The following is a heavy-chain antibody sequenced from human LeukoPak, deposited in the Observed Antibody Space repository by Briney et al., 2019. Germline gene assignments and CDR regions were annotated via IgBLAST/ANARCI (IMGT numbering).Heavy chain of an antibody. J-gene: IGHJ2*01. CDR3: AKGVTVATPWYFDL. D-gene: IGHD4-17*01. CDR1: KFTFSDYS. V-gene: IGHV3-23*01. CDR2: ISGGGGST. Sequence: PGGSLRLSCAASKFTFSDYSMSWVRQAPGKGLEWVSAISGGGGSTYYPDFVKGRFTISRENSKNMLYLQMNSLRAEDTAVYYCAKGVTVATPWYFDLWGRGTLVTVSS.